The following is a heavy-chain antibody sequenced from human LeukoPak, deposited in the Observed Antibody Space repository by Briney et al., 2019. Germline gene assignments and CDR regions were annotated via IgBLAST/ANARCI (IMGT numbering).Heavy chain of an antibody. D-gene: IGHD2-15*01. CDR3: ARDSIPRYCSGGSCYSRVLDY. Sequence: VASVRVSCKASGYTFTGYYMHWVRQAPGQGLEWMGWINPNSGGTNYAQKFQGRVTMTRDTSISTAYMELSRLRSDDTAVYYCARDSIPRYCSGGSCYSRVLDYWGQGTLVTVSS. CDR2: INPNSGGT. V-gene: IGHV1-2*02. J-gene: IGHJ4*02. CDR1: GYTFTGYY.